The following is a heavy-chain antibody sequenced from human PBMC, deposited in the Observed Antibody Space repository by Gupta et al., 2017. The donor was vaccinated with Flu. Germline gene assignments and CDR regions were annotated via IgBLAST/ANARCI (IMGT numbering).Heavy chain of an antibody. CDR3: AKGTWGATFPKTQFDY. J-gene: IGHJ4*02. V-gene: IGHV3-9*01. CDR2: ISWNSGSI. Sequence: PGKGLEWVSGISWNSGSIGYADSVKGRFTISRDNAKNSLYLQMNSLRAEDTALYYCAKGTWGATFPKTQFDYWGQGTLVTVSS. D-gene: IGHD1-26*01.